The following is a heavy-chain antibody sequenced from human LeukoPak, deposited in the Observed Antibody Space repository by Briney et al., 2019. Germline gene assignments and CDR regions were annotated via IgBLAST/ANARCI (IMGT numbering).Heavy chain of an antibody. V-gene: IGHV4-30-2*01. CDR2: IYHSGST. CDR1: GGSISSGGYS. J-gene: IGHJ3*02. D-gene: IGHD3-22*01. Sequence: TSQTLSLTCAVSGGSISSGGYSWSWIRQPPGKGLEWFGYIYHSGSTYYNPSLKSRVTISVDRSKNQFSLKLSSVTAADTAVYYCARAGYYDSSGYSGLRAFDIWGQGTMVTVSS. CDR3: ARAGYYDSSGYSGLRAFDI.